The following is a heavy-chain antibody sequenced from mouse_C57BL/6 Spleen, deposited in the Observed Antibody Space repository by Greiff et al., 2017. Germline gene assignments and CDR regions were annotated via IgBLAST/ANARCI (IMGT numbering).Heavy chain of an antibody. V-gene: IGHV1-61*01. CDR2: IYPSDSET. CDR1: VYTFTSYW. Sequence: QVQLQQPGAELVRPGSSVKLSCKASVYTFTSYWMDWVKQRPGQGLEWIGNIYPSDSETHYNQKFKDKATVTVDKSSSTAYMQLSSLTSEDSAVYDCARCTQATGYYFDYWGQGTTLTVSS. D-gene: IGHD3-2*02. CDR3: ARCTQATGYYFDY. J-gene: IGHJ2*01.